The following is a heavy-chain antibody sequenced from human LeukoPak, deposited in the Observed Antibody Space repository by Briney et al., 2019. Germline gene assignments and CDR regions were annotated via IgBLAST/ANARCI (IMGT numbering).Heavy chain of an antibody. CDR3: ASTLPYGGNRASFDY. J-gene: IGHJ4*02. D-gene: IGHD4-23*01. CDR1: GYTFTNYY. Sequence: GASVKVSCKASGYTFTNYYMHWVRQAPGQGLEWMGIINPNGGSTTYAQKFQGRVTMTRDMSTSTVYMELSSLRSEDTAVYYCASTLPYGGNRASFDYWGQGTLVTVSS. V-gene: IGHV1-46*01. CDR2: INPNGGST.